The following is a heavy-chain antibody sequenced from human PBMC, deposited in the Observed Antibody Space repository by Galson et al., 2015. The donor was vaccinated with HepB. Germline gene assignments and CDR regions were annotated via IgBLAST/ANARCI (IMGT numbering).Heavy chain of an antibody. CDR3: ARGPSQTNSSSWYLFEY. V-gene: IGHV4-34*01. D-gene: IGHD6-13*01. Sequence: LSLTCAVYGGSFSGYYWSWIRQPPGKGLEWIGEINHSGSTNYNPSLKSRVTISVGTSKNQFSLKLSSVTAADTAVYYCARGPSQTNSSSWYLFEYWGQGTLVTVSS. J-gene: IGHJ4*02. CDR1: GGSFSGYY. CDR2: INHSGST.